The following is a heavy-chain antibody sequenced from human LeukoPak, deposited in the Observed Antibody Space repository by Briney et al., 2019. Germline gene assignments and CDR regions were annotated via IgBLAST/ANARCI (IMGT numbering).Heavy chain of an antibody. Sequence: GGSLRLSCTTSGFTFSTYGMHWVRQAPGKGLEWVSSISSSSSYIYYADSVKGRFTISRDNAKNSLYLQMNSLRAEDTAVYYCAREGGTAMVTDYWGQGTLVTVSS. V-gene: IGHV3-21*01. J-gene: IGHJ4*02. CDR2: ISSSSSYI. CDR3: AREGGTAMVTDY. CDR1: GFTFSTYG. D-gene: IGHD5-18*01.